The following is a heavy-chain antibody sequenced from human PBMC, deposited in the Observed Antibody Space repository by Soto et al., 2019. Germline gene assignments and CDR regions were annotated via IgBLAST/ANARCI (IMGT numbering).Heavy chain of an antibody. D-gene: IGHD6-19*01. CDR3: SHSVVSGLGYYFDY. Sequence: QITLKESGPTLVKPTQTLTLTCTFSGFSLSSTRLAVGWIRQPPGKALEWLALIYWDDDKRYSPFLKSRLTITKDTSKNQVVLTMTNMDPVDTASYYCSHSVVSGLGYYFDYWGQGTLVTVSS. CDR1: GFSLSSTRLA. J-gene: IGHJ4*02. V-gene: IGHV2-5*02. CDR2: IYWDDDK.